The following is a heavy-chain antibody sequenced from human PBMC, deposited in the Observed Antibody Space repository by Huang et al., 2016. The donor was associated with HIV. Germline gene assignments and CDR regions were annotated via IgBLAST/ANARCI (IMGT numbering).Heavy chain of an antibody. J-gene: IGHJ6*02. CDR2: IDGPSDTI. V-gene: IGHV3-48*02. D-gene: IGHD2-21*01. CDR1: GFTFSRNS. CDR3: ARSHLWDV. Sequence: EVQLVESGGGLVQPGGSLRLSCVGSGFTFSRNSMKWVGQAPGRGLEWVSYIDGPSDTIDYADSVRGRFTVSRDNAKNSLYLQMNSLRDEDTAVYYCARSHLWDVWGQGTTVTVSS.